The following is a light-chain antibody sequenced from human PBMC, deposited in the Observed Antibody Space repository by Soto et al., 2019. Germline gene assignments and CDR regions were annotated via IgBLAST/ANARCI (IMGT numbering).Light chain of an antibody. Sequence: EIVMTQSPATMSVSPGERATISCRASQSISTELAWYQQKPDKPPRLLIYSASTRATGVPARFTGSGSGSEFTLTISVLQSEDFAVYYCQQGHNWPLTFGQGTRLDI. CDR1: QSISTE. CDR3: QQGHNWPLT. V-gene: IGKV3-15*01. CDR2: SAS. J-gene: IGKJ2*01.